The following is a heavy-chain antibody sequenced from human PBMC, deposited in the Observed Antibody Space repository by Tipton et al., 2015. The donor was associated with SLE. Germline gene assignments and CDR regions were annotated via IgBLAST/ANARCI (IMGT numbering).Heavy chain of an antibody. CDR1: GGSISSGSYY. D-gene: IGHD1-1*01. J-gene: IGHJ6*03. Sequence: TLSLTCTVSGGSISSGSYYWSWIRQPAGKGLEWIGYIYTSGSTNYNPSLKSRVTISVDTSKKQVSLKLSSVTAADTAVYYCARDGDGGNVYYMDVWGKGTTVTVSS. V-gene: IGHV4-61*09. CDR3: ARDGDGGNVYYMDV. CDR2: IYTSGST.